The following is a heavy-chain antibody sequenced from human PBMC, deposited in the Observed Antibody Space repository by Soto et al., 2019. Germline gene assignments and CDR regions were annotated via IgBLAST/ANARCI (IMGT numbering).Heavy chain of an antibody. V-gene: IGHV3-23*01. J-gene: IGHJ4*02. CDR3: ARRSSSWYFDY. CDR2: ISGSGGST. CDR1: GFTFGSYA. Sequence: EVQLLESGGGLLQLGGSLRLSCAASGFTFGSYARNWVRKAPGKGLERVSVISGSGGSTYYADSVKGRFTISRVNSKNTLYLQMNSLRAEDTAVYYCARRSSSWYFDYWGQGTLVTVSS. D-gene: IGHD6-13*01.